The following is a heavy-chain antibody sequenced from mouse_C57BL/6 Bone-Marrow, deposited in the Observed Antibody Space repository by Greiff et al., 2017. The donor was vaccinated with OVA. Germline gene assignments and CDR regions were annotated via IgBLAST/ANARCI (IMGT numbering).Heavy chain of an antibody. CDR2: ISNGGGST. CDR1: GFTFSDYY. Sequence: EVKVEESGGGLVQPGGSLKLSCAASGFTFSDYYMYWVRQTPEKRLEWVAYISNGGGSTYYPDTVKGRFTISRDNAKNTLYLQMSRLKSEDTAMYYCARPLRPLYYYAMDYWGQGTSVTVSS. V-gene: IGHV5-12*01. D-gene: IGHD2-12*01. J-gene: IGHJ4*01. CDR3: ARPLRPLYYYAMDY.